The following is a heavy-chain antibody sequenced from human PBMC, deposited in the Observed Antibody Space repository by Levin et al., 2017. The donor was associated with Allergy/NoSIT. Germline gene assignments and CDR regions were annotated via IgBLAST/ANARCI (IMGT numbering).Heavy chain of an antibody. CDR3: ARDNVYGDYVNAFDI. V-gene: IGHV4-4*07. CDR2: IYTSEST. J-gene: IGHJ3*02. D-gene: IGHD4-17*01. Sequence: SSETLSLTCTVSGGSISSYYWSWIRQPAGKGLEWIGRIYTSESTNYNPSLKSRVTMSVDTSKNQFSLKLSSVTAADTAVYYCARDNVYGDYVNAFDIWGQGTMVTVSS. CDR1: GGSISSYY.